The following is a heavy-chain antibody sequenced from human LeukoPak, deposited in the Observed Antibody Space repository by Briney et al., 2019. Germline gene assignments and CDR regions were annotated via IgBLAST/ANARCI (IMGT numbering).Heavy chain of an antibody. Sequence: TGGSLRLSCAASGFTFSNYGMHWVRQAPGKGLEWVAVISYDGSNQYYAESVKGRFTVSRDNSNNRLYLQMNSLRDEDTSLYYCAKDRRAYSGYGMFDYWGRGTLVTVSS. CDR2: ISYDGSNQ. D-gene: IGHD5-12*01. J-gene: IGHJ4*02. CDR3: AKDRRAYSGYGMFDY. CDR1: GFTFSNYG. V-gene: IGHV3-30*18.